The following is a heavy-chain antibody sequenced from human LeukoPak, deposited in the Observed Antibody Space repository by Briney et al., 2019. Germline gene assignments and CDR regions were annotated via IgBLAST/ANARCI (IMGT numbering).Heavy chain of an antibody. V-gene: IGHV1-18*01. CDR1: GYTFISCG. Sequence: GASVKVSCKASGYTFISCGISWVRHAPGQGLEWMGWISGYNGNTNYAQKFQGRVTMTTDTSTSTAYLELRRLRSDDTAIYYCAREFCSGGGCYYYGMDVWGQGTTVTVS. CDR3: AREFCSGGGCYYYGMDV. CDR2: ISGYNGNT. D-gene: IGHD2-15*01. J-gene: IGHJ6*02.